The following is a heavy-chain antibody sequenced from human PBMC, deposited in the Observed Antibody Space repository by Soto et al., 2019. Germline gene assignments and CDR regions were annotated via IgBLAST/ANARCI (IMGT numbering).Heavy chain of an antibody. J-gene: IGHJ6*02. D-gene: IGHD3-22*01. Sequence: PSETLSLTCSVSGGSISSYYWSWIRQPPGKGLEWIGYIYYSGSTNYNAALKRRGIISVDTSKNQFSLQLSSVTAADTAVYYSGRASSYYASSGYWWAKYYDHYGTGVRGQGPRFTTSS. CDR2: IYYSGST. CDR1: GGSISSYY. V-gene: IGHV4-59*01. CDR3: GRASSYYASSGYWWAKYYDHYGTGV.